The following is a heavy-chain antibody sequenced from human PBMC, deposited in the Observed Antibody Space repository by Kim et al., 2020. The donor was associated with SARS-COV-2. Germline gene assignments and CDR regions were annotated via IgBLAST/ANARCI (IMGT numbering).Heavy chain of an antibody. CDR1: AFRFRDCC. D-gene: IGHD3-3*01. J-gene: IGHJ5*01. CDR3: SRDTFGPEDS. V-gene: IGHV3-74*01. CDR2: MNEDGHTT. Sequence: GGSLRLSCAASAFRFRDCCMHWVRQAPGKGLEWVSRMNEDGHTTDYADSVKGRFTISKDSAKNKLYLHMNSLTVEDTAVYLCSRDTFGPEDSWGQGTLVTVSS.